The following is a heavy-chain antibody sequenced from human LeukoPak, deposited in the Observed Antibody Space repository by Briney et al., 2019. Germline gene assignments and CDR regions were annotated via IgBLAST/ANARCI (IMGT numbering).Heavy chain of an antibody. CDR2: ISYDGSNK. D-gene: IGHD3-10*01. CDR1: GFTFSSYA. J-gene: IGHJ4*02. Sequence: GGSLRLSCAASGFTFSSYAMHWVRQAPGKGLEWVAVISYDGSNKYYADSVKGRFTISRDNSKNTLYLQMNSLRAEDTAVYYCARGRGRFGGLLDSYYFDYWGQGTLVTVSS. V-gene: IGHV3-30*04. CDR3: ARGRGRFGGLLDSYYFDY.